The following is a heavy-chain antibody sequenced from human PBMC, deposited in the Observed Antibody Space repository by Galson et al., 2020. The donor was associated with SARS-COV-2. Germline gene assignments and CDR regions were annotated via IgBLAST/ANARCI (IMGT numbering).Heavy chain of an antibody. CDR3: ARMPVSSENVPREGSFWD. V-gene: IGHV4-31*03. D-gene: IGHD6-19*01. CDR1: SASIESGDSY. J-gene: IGHJ4*02. Sequence: SETLSLTCSVSSASIESGDSYWNWIRHHPEKGLEWIGYIYYTGATYFNPSLRSRLSMSVDTSKNQFSLNLRSLTVADTAIYYCARMPVSSENVPREGSFWDWGQGILVTVSP. CDR2: IYYTGAT.